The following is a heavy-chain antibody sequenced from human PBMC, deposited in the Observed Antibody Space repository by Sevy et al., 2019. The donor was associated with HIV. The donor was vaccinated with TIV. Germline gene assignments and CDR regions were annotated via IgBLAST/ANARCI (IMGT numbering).Heavy chain of an antibody. V-gene: IGHV3-23*01. CDR1: GVTFSDYA. Sequence: GGCLRLSCAVSGVTFSDYAMSWVRQAPGKGLEWVSFISGFGDKTYYADTVRGRFTISTDNSKNTLHLQMNSLRAEDTAVYYCAKAGGINSFYYYYGMDVWGQGTTVTVS. D-gene: IGHD1-1*01. J-gene: IGHJ6*02. CDR3: AKAGGINSFYYYYGMDV. CDR2: ISGFGDKT.